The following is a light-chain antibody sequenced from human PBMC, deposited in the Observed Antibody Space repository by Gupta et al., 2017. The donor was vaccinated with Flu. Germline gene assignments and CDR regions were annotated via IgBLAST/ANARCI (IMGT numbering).Light chain of an antibody. Sequence: GDSVSISCWESHPITTYLNWYQQKPGKAPKLLIYTSSNLQCGVPSRFSGRGSGTDFTVTITVLQPEDFATYYCQQSYSTPYTFAQWTKLEI. CDR2: TSS. J-gene: IGKJ2*01. CDR3: QQSYSTPYT. CDR1: HPITTY. V-gene: IGKV1-39*01.